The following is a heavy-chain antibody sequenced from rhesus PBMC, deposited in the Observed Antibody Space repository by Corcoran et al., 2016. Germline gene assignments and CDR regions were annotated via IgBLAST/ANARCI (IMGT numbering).Heavy chain of an antibody. CDR1: GGSFSDYY. J-gene: IGHJ5-1*01. CDR2: IDGNSART. CDR3: AKDAATGAI. Sequence: QVRLQQWGAGLVRPSETLSLTCAVYGGSFSDYYWIWIRQHPEKGLEWMGNIDGNSARTHYKPSLKQRVTIPKDTAKTQCSRRLSSVTHADTAVYYCAKDAATGAIWGPVVLGTVSS. V-gene: IGHV4-73*01. D-gene: IGHD3-9*01.